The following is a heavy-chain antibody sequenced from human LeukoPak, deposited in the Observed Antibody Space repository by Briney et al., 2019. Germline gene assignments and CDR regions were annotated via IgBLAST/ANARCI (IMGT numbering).Heavy chain of an antibody. J-gene: IGHJ4*02. CDR1: GDSISSSSYY. CDR3: TRGVRSGRYSDWLLSGLDY. Sequence: SETLSLTCTVSGDSISSSSYYWGWIRQPPGKGLEWIGSIYYSGSTYYNPSLKSRVTISVDTSKNQFSLKLSSVTAADTAVYYCTRGVRSGRYSDWLLSGLDYWGQGTLVTFSS. CDR2: IYYSGST. V-gene: IGHV4-39*07. D-gene: IGHD3-9*01.